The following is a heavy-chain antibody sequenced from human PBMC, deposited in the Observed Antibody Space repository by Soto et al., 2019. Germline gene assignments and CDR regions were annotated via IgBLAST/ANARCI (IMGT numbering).Heavy chain of an antibody. Sequence: PGGSLRLSCAASGFTFSISAISWVRHAPGKGLEWVSAVSANGQGIYYADSVRGRFTISRDNSKNTVFLHMDSLSAEDTAVYYCAKDRHYPRDYFHYWGQGALVTVSS. D-gene: IGHD3-10*01. CDR2: VSANGQGI. CDR3: AKDRHYPRDYFHY. CDR1: GFTFSISA. J-gene: IGHJ4*02. V-gene: IGHV3-23*01.